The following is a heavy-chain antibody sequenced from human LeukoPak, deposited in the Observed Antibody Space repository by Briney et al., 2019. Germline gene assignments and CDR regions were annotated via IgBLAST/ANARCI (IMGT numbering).Heavy chain of an antibody. CDR1: GYTLTELS. CDR3: ATTYQLLRRPFDY. V-gene: IGHV1-24*01. Sequence: ASVKVSCKVSGYTLTELSMHWVRQAPGRGLEWMGGFDPEDGETIYAQKFQGRVTMTEDTSTDTAYMELSSLRSEDTAVYYCATTYQLLRRPFDYWGQGTLVTVSS. CDR2: FDPEDGET. J-gene: IGHJ4*02. D-gene: IGHD2-2*01.